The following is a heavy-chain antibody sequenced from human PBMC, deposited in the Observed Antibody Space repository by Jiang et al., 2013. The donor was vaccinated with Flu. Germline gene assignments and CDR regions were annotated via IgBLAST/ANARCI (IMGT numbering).Heavy chain of an antibody. CDR3: AREPGRDAFDI. V-gene: IGHV1-69*06. Sequence: KVSCKASGGTFSSYAISWVRQAPGQGFEWMGGIIPIFGTANYAQKFQGRVTITADKSTSTAYMELSSLRSEDTAVYYCAREPGRDAFDIWGQGTMVTVSS. J-gene: IGHJ3*02. D-gene: IGHD1-26*01. CDR1: GGTFSSYA. CDR2: IIPIFGTA.